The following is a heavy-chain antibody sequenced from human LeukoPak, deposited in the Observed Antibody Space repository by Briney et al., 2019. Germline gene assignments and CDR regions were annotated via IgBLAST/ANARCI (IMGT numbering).Heavy chain of an antibody. D-gene: IGHD6-13*01. CDR1: GFTFGSYD. Sequence: GGSLRLSCAASGFTFGSYDMSWVRQAPGKGLEWVSGISGSGGSSTYYEDSVKGRFTISGDNSKNTLYLQMNSLRAEDTAVYYCAKAIAVVGTQGIDHWGQGTLVTVSS. CDR3: AKAIAVVGTQGIDH. V-gene: IGHV3-23*01. J-gene: IGHJ4*02. CDR2: ISGSGGSST.